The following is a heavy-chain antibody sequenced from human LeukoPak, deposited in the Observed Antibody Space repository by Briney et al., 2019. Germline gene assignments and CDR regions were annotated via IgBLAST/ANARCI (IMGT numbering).Heavy chain of an antibody. D-gene: IGHD5/OR15-5a*01. CDR1: GFTFIDHY. V-gene: IGHV3-72*01. J-gene: IGHJ4*02. CDR2: IRNKANSYTT. Sequence: AGGSLRLSCAASGFTFIDHYMDWVRRAPGKGLEWIGRIRNKANSYTTEYAASVKGRFTVSRDDSKNSLFLQMNSLESEDTAVYYCARRNSVTQGLDNWGQGTLVTVSS. CDR3: ARRNSVTQGLDN.